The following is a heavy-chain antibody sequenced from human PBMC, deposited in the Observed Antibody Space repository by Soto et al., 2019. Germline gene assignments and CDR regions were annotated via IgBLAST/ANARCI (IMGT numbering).Heavy chain of an antibody. D-gene: IGHD3-10*01. CDR3: AKARASMAFDY. CDR1: GFTFSNFA. CDR2: ITNSAGST. V-gene: IGHV3-23*01. J-gene: IGHJ4*02. Sequence: GGSLRLSCAASGFTFSNFAMSWVRQAPGEGLEWVSTITNSAGSTYYADSVKGRFTISRDNSRNTLFVQMNSLRAEDTAVYYCAKARASMAFDYWGQGTLVTVSS.